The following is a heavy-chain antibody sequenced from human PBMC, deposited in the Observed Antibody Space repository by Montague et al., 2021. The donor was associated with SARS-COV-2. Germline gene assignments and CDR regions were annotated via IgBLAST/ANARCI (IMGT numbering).Heavy chain of an antibody. CDR2: ISGFGGGT. D-gene: IGHD1-14*01. CDR3: AKSFSGTRNWFDI. Sequence: SLSLSCAASGFIFTNYGMNWVRRAPGKGLESVAGISGFGGGTYYSDSVKGRFTISRATSNSTLFLQMDGLRAEDTAIYYCAKSFSGTRNWFDIWGQGTLVTVSS. V-gene: IGHV3-23*01. J-gene: IGHJ5*02. CDR1: GFIFTNYG.